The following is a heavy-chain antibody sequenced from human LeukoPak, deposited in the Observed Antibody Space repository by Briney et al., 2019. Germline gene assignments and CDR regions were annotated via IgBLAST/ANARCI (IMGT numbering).Heavy chain of an antibody. CDR2: IKQDGSEK. D-gene: IGHD1-26*01. V-gene: IGHV3-7*03. CDR3: ARDKIVGATNFDY. CDR1: GFSFSNYW. J-gene: IGHJ4*02. Sequence: GGSLRLSCAASGFSFSNYWMSWVRQVPGKGLEWVANIKQDGSEKYHVDSVKGRFTISRDNAKNSLSLQMNSPRAEDTAIYYCARDKIVGATNFDYWGQGTLVTVSS.